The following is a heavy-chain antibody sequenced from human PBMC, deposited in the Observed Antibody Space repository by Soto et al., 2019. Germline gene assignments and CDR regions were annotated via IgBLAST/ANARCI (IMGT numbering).Heavy chain of an antibody. CDR3: GRYGGDCAFDY. CDR1: GFNSGDYG. D-gene: IGHD2-21*02. CDR2: IWYDGSNQ. Sequence: RQSCGVAGFNSGDYGMHRVRKAPGKGLEWVAGIWYDGSNQYYADSVKGRFTISRDNSKNTLYLQMNSLRAEDTAVYYCGRYGGDCAFDYWGQGTLVTVSS. V-gene: IGHV3-33*01. J-gene: IGHJ4*02.